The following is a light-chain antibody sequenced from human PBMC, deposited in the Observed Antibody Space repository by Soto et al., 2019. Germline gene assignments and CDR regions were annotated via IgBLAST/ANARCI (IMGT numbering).Light chain of an antibody. V-gene: IGKV1-39*01. CDR3: QQSFSTPLT. J-gene: IGKJ4*01. CDR1: QSISSY. Sequence: DIQLTQSPSSLSASVGDRVTITCRASQSISSYLYWYQQKPGKAPKLLIYATFTLQSGVPSRFSGSGSGTDFTLTFRSLQPEDFATYYCQQSFSTPLTFGGGTKVAIK. CDR2: ATF.